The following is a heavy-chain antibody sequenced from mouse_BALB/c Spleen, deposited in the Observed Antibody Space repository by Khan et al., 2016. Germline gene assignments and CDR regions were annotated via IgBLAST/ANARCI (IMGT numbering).Heavy chain of an antibody. Sequence: QVQLKESGPGLVAPSQSLSITCTVSGFSITGFAVNWVRQPPGKGLEWLGVIWGDGSTDYESAFKSRLSISKDNSKSQVFLKMNSLQTDDTARYYCASYYDYDGGFAYWGQGTLVTVSA. V-gene: IGHV2-6-7*01. CDR1: GFSITGFA. J-gene: IGHJ3*01. CDR3: ASYYDYDGGFAY. CDR2: IWGDGST. D-gene: IGHD2-4*01.